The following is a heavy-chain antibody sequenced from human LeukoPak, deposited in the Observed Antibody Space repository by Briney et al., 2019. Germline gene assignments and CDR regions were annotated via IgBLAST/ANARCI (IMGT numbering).Heavy chain of an antibody. V-gene: IGHV1-2*02. D-gene: IGHD6-13*01. CDR3: ARDLAIIAAAGTGIDY. CDR2: INPNSGGT. CDR1: GYTFTGYY. J-gene: IGHJ4*02. Sequence: GASVKVSCKASGYTFTGYYMHWVRQAPGQGLEWMGWINPNSGGTNYAQKFQGRVTMTRDTSISTAYMELSRLRSDDTAVYYCARDLAIIAAAGTGIDYWGQGTLVTVSS.